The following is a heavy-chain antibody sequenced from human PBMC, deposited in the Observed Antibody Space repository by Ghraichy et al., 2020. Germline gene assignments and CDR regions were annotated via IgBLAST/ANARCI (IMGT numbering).Heavy chain of an antibody. Sequence: ASVKVSCKAFGFTFSTYFMHWVRQAPGQGLEWMGVINPNGRDTSYAQKFQGRVTMTRDTSTSTLYLELSSLRSEDTAMYYCARDNSETGTSVGWWFDPWGRGTLVIVSS. D-gene: IGHD1/OR15-1a*01. CDR3: ARDNSETGTSVGWWFDP. J-gene: IGHJ5*02. V-gene: IGHV1-46*01. CDR2: INPNGRDT. CDR1: GFTFSTYF.